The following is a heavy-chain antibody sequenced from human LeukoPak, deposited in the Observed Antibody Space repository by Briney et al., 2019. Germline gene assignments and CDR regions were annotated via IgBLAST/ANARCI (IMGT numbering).Heavy chain of an antibody. D-gene: IGHD1-26*01. V-gene: IGHV3-74*01. CDR1: GFTFSSYW. J-gene: IGHJ3*02. CDR3: ASSTYSGSHWDAFDI. CDR2: IDSYGSST. Sequence: PGGSLRLSCAASGFTFSSYWTHWVRQAPGKGLVWVSRIDSYGSSTSFADSVKGRFTISRDNAKNTLYLQMNSLRAEDTAVYYCASSTYSGSHWDAFDIWGQGTMVTVSS.